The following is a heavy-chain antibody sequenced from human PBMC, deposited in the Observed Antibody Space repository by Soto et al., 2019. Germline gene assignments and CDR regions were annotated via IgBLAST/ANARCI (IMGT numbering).Heavy chain of an antibody. CDR2: VNPSGSP. CDR1: GSLPVGSLSTYF. Sequence: QVHLQQWGPGLLKPSETLSLTCGVSGSLPVGSLSTYFWTWIRQTPGKGLERIGEVNPSGSPNYIPTIKTRVTMSFDTSKNHFSLSLTSVTAADTAVYDCARAPFSMWSQDYYGLDVWGQGTRVAVSS. D-gene: IGHD2-21*01. CDR3: ARAPFSMWSQDYYGLDV. V-gene: IGHV4-34*01. J-gene: IGHJ6*02.